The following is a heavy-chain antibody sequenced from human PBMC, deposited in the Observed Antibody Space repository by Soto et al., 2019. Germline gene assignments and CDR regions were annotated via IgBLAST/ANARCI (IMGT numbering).Heavy chain of an antibody. CDR1: GSNFDDYA. Sequence: GGSLRLSCAASGSNFDDYAMHWVRQAPGKGLEWVSGISWNSGSIGYADSVKGRFTISRDNAKNSLYLQMNSLRAEDTALYYCAKDRSGYDSAFDIWGQGTMVTVSS. J-gene: IGHJ3*02. V-gene: IGHV3-9*01. CDR3: AKDRSGYDSAFDI. D-gene: IGHD5-12*01. CDR2: ISWNSGSI.